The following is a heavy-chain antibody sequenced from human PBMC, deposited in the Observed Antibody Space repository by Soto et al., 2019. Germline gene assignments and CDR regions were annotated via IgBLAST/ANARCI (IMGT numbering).Heavy chain of an antibody. V-gene: IGHV3-23*01. Sequence: GSLRLSCAASGFTFISYAMSWVRQAQGKGLEWVSAISGSGGSTYYADSVKGRFTISRDNSKNTLYLQMNSLRAEDTTVYYCAKHLGRPAYYYGMDVSGQGTTVTVTS. D-gene: IGHD2-2*01. CDR3: AKHLGRPAYYYGMDV. CDR2: ISGSGGST. CDR1: GFTFISYA. J-gene: IGHJ6*02.